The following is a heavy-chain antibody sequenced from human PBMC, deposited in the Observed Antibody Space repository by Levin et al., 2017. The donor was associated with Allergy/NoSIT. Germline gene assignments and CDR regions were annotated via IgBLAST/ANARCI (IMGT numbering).Heavy chain of an antibody. CDR2: INHSGST. D-gene: IGHD3-22*01. J-gene: IGHJ4*02. Sequence: SQTLSLTCAVYGGSFSGYYWSWIRQPPGKGLEWIGEINHSGSTNYNPSLKSRVTISVDTSKNQFSLKLSSVTAADTAVYYCASLSAATYDSSGYFDYWGQGTLVTVSS. CDR3: ASLSAATYDSSGYFDY. V-gene: IGHV4-34*01. CDR1: GGSFSGYY.